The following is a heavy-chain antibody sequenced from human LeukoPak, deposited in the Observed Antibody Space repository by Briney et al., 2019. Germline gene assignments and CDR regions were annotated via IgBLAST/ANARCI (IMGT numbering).Heavy chain of an antibody. CDR3: ARGGFLEWLRGSYYYYYYMDV. Sequence: ETLSLTCTVSGGSISSSYWSWIRQPPGKGLEWSGYIYYSGGTNYNPSLKSRVTISVDTSKNQFSLKLSSVTAADTAVYYCARGGFLEWLRGSYYYYYYMDVWGKGTTVTVSS. D-gene: IGHD3-3*01. V-gene: IGHV4-59*08. J-gene: IGHJ6*03. CDR1: GGSISSSY. CDR2: IYYSGGT.